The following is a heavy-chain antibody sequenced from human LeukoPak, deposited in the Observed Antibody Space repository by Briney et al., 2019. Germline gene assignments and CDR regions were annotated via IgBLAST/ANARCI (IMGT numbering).Heavy chain of an antibody. CDR2: IYYSGST. CDR1: GGSISSYY. CDR3: ARGYSSSLWEEY. V-gene: IGHV4-59*12. Sequence: PSETLSLTCTVSGGSISSYYWSWIRQPPGKGLEWIGYIYYSGSTNYNPSLKSRVTISVDTSKNQFSLKLSSVTAADTAVYYCARGYSSSLWEEYWGQGTLVTVSS. D-gene: IGHD6-6*01. J-gene: IGHJ4*02.